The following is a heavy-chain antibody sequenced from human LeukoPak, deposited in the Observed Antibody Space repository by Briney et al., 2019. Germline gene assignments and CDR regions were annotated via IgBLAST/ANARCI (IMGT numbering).Heavy chain of an antibody. V-gene: IGHV4-59*01. CDR2: FYYSGNT. Sequence: SETLSLTCTVSGGSISGSYWSWIRQPPGKGLEWIGSFYYSGNTNYNPSLKSRVTISVDTSKNQFSLNLSSVTAADTAVYYCARDPYRDNFFDPWGQGTLVTVSS. D-gene: IGHD1-26*01. CDR3: ARDPYRDNFFDP. J-gene: IGHJ5*02. CDR1: GGSISGSY.